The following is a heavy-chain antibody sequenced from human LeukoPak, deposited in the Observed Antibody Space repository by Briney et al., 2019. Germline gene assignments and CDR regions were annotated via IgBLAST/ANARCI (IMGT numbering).Heavy chain of an antibody. J-gene: IGHJ3*02. D-gene: IGHD4/OR15-4a*01. CDR3: ARDYGTNRRAFDI. Sequence: GRSLRLSCAASGFTFSDYEINWVRQAPGEGLVWVSRINSDGTTTNYADSVRGRFTISRDNAKNTLYLQMNSLRVEDTAIYYCARDYGTNRRAFDIWGQGTMVTVSS. V-gene: IGHV3-74*01. CDR1: GFTFSDYE. CDR2: INSDGTTT.